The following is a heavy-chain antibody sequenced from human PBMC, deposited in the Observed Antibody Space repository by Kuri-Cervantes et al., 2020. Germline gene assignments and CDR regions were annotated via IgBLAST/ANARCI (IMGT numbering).Heavy chain of an antibody. CDR3: ASWGSGSW. V-gene: IGHV3-30*03. CDR2: ISYDGSNK. J-gene: IGHJ4*02. CDR1: GFTFSSYG. D-gene: IGHD3-10*01. Sequence: GESLKISCAASGFTFSSYGMHWVRQAPGKGLEWVAVISYDGSNKYYADSVKGRFTISRDNSKNTLYLQMNSLRAEDTAVYYCASWGSGSWWGQGTLVTVSS.